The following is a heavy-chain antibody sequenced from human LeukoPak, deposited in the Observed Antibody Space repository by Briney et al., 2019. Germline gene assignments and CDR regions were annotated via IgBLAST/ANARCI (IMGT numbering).Heavy chain of an antibody. J-gene: IGHJ4*02. D-gene: IGHD3-22*01. CDR1: GFTFTTYG. CDR2: ISYDGSYK. V-gene: IGHV3-30*03. Sequence: GGSLRLSCAASGFTFTTYGMHWVRQAPGKGLEWVAIISYDGSYKYYVDSVKGRFTISRANAKNSLYLQMNSLRAEDTAVYYCARGGMGDIYYDSGGYYFTLDYWGQGTLVTVSS. CDR3: ARGGMGDIYYDSGGYYFTLDY.